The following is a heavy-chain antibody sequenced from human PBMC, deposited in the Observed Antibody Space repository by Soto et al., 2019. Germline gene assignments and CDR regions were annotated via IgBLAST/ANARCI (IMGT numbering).Heavy chain of an antibody. CDR2: IIPVFGLA. Sequence: QVHLLLQSGAEVKKPGSSVKVSRKASGGTPSNPAISWVRQAPGQAPEWKGGIIPVFGLAKYAQNFQGRVTITADESTNAAYMELSSLRPEDTAVYYCAGGRIVVVGSRAYYGMDVWGQGTTVTVSS. CDR1: GGTPSNPA. J-gene: IGHJ6*02. CDR3: AGGRIVVVGSRAYYGMDV. D-gene: IGHD3-22*01. V-gene: IGHV1-69*01.